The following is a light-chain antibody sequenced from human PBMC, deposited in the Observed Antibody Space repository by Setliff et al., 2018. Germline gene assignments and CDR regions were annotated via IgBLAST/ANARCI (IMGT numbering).Light chain of an antibody. J-gene: IGLJ2*01. CDR2: DVS. CDR3: CSYASSSTFTVV. CDR1: SSDVGGYNY. V-gene: IGLV2-14*03. Sequence: LTQPASVSGSPGQSITISCTGTSSDVGGYNYVSWYQHHPGKAPQLMIYDVSKRPSGVSNRFSGSKSGNTASLTISGLQAEDEADYYCCSYASSSTFTVVFGRGTK.